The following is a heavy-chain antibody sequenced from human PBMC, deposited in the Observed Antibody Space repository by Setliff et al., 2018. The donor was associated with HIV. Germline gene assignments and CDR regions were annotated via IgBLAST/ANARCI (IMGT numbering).Heavy chain of an antibody. CDR3: ARVPGVVVVVAANWYFDL. J-gene: IGHJ2*01. D-gene: IGHD2-15*01. V-gene: IGHV4-31*03. CDR1: GGSISSGGYY. Sequence: SSETLSLTCTVSGGSISSGGYYWSWIRQHPGKGLEWIGYIYYSGSTYYNPSLKSRVTISVDTSNNQFSLKLSSVTAADTAVYYCARVPGVVVVVAANWYFDLWGRGTLVTVSS. CDR2: IYYSGST.